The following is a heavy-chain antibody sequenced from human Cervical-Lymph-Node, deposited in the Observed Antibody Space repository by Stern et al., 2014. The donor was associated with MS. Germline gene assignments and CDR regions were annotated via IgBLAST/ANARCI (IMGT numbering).Heavy chain of an antibody. J-gene: IGHJ4*02. V-gene: IGHV1-69*06. CDR1: GGTFNRHT. D-gene: IGHD3-9*01. Sequence: VHLVESGAEVKKPGSSVKVSCKASGGTFNRHTITWVRQAPGQGLEWMGRIVPMFGTTNYAQNFQGRITITADKSTSTSYMELTSLRSEDTAVYYCAREVQYYFDTTGYLGYWGQGTQVTVSS. CDR2: IVPMFGTT. CDR3: AREVQYYFDTTGYLGY.